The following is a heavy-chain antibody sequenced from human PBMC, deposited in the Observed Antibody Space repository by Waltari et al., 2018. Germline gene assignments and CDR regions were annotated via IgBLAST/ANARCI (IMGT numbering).Heavy chain of an antibody. CDR3: ARVNGNNFWSGYYYFDY. D-gene: IGHD3-3*01. J-gene: IGHJ4*02. V-gene: IGHV2-70*04. CDR1: GFSISTSGTG. Sequence: QVTLKESGPALVKPTQTLTLTCTFSGFSISTSGTGVGWIRQPPGKALEWLASIYWNDSKYYSTTLKSRLTISKDTSKNQVVLTMTNMDPVDTATYYCARVNGNNFWSGYYYFDYWGQGVLVTVSS. CDR2: IYWNDSK.